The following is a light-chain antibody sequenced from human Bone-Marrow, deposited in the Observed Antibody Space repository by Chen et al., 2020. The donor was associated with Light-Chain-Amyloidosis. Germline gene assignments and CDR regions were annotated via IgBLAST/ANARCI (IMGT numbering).Light chain of an antibody. CDR1: NIGSTS. CDR2: DHS. J-gene: IGLJ3*02. CDR3: QVWDRSSDRPV. V-gene: IGLV3-21*02. Sequence: SYVLTQPSSVSVAPGQTATIACGGNNIGSTSVHWYQQTPGQAPLLVVYDHSDRPSGIPERWSGSNSGNTATLTISRVEAGDGADYYCQVWDRSSDRPVFGGGTKLTVL.